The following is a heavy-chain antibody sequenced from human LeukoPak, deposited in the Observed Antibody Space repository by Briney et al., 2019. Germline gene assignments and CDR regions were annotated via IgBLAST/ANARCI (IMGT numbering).Heavy chain of an antibody. CDR2: ISAYNGNT. Sequence: EASVKVSCKASGYTFTSYGISWVRQDPGQGLEWMGWISAYNGNTNYAQKLQGRVTMTTDTSTSTAYMELRSLRSEDTAVYYCARVEYGDMVATIGDYWGQGTLVTVSS. V-gene: IGHV1-18*01. J-gene: IGHJ4*02. CDR3: ARVEYGDMVATIGDY. D-gene: IGHD5-12*01. CDR1: GYTFTSYG.